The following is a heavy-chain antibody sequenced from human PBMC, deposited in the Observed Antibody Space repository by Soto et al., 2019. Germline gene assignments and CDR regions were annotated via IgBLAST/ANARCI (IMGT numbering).Heavy chain of an antibody. Sequence: QVQLVQSGAEVKKPGASVKVSCKASGYTFTSYGISWVRQAPGQGLEWMGWISAYNGNTNYAQKLQGRVTMTTDTSTSTAYMELRSLRSDDTAVYYCAREGDIVLVPAAMNYYYYGMDVWGQGTTVTVSS. CDR2: ISAYNGNT. CDR3: AREGDIVLVPAAMNYYYYGMDV. CDR1: GYTFTSYG. D-gene: IGHD2-2*01. V-gene: IGHV1-18*01. J-gene: IGHJ6*02.